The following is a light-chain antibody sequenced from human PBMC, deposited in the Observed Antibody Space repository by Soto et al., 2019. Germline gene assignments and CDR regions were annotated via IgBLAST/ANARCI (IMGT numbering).Light chain of an antibody. V-gene: IGKV3-20*01. CDR1: QSVSNNY. J-gene: IGKJ2*01. Sequence: EVVLTQSPGTLSLSPGERATLSCRASQSVSNNYLAWYQQKPGQSPKLLIFGSSDRATGSPDRFSGSGSGTDFTLPISSLEPEDFAVYYCQQYGSTPPYTFGQGTKLEIK. CDR3: QQYGSTPPYT. CDR2: GSS.